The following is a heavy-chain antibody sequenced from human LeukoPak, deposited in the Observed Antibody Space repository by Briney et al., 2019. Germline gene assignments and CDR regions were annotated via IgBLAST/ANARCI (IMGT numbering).Heavy chain of an antibody. CDR3: ARVAVAHDAFDI. J-gene: IGHJ3*02. CDR1: GFTFSSYS. Sequence: PGGSLRLSCAASGFTFSSYSMNWVRQAPGKGLEWVSSISSSSSYIYYADSVKGGFTISRDNAKNSLYLQMNSLRAEDTAVYYCARVAVAHDAFDIWGQGTMVTVSS. CDR2: ISSSSSYI. V-gene: IGHV3-21*01. D-gene: IGHD6-19*01.